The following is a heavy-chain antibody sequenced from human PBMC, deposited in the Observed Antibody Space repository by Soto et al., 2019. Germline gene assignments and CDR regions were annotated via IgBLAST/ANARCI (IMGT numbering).Heavy chain of an antibody. V-gene: IGHV4-4*02. CDR2: IYHSGST. Sequence: SETLSLTCAVSGGSISSSNWWSWVRQPPGKGLEWIGEIYHSGSTNYNPSLKSRVTISVDKSKNQFSLKLSSVTAADTAVYYCARYSPIAAADTYYYYGMDVWGQGTTVTVSS. CDR1: GGSISSSNW. D-gene: IGHD6-13*01. CDR3: ARYSPIAAADTYYYYGMDV. J-gene: IGHJ6*02.